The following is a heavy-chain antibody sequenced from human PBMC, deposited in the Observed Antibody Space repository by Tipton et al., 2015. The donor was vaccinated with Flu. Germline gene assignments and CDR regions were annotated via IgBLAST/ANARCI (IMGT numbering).Heavy chain of an antibody. V-gene: IGHV4-39*01. CDR1: GGSISSSSYY. D-gene: IGHD4-17*01. CDR3: ARPRTTVWDIGRYRTYYYMDV. Sequence: TLSLTCTVSGGSISSSSYYWGWIRQPPGKGLEWIGSIYYSGSTYYNPSLKSRVTISVDTSKNQFSLKLSSVTAADTAAYYCARPRTTVWDIGRYRTYYYMDVWGKGTTVTVSS. CDR2: IYYSGST. J-gene: IGHJ6*03.